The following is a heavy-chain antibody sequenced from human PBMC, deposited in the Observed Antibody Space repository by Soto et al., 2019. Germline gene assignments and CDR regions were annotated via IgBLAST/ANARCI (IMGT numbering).Heavy chain of an antibody. CDR3: ARDHSSSWYLRPLYGMDV. D-gene: IGHD6-13*01. Sequence: EVQLVESGGGLVQPGGYLRLSCAASGFTFSSYEMNWVRQAPGKGLEWDSYISSSGSTIYYADSVKGRFTISRDNAKNSLYLQMNSLRAEDTAVYYCARDHSSSWYLRPLYGMDVWGQGTTVTVSS. V-gene: IGHV3-48*03. CDR2: ISSSGSTI. J-gene: IGHJ6*02. CDR1: GFTFSSYE.